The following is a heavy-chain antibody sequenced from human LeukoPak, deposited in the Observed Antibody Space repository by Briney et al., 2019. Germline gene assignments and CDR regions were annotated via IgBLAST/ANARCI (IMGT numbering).Heavy chain of an antibody. CDR2: IWYDGSNK. CDR1: GFTFSSYG. J-gene: IGHJ4*02. CDR3: ARAYYGDYFLDY. D-gene: IGHD4-17*01. Sequence: GGSLRLSCAASGFTFSSYGMHWVRQDPGKWLEWVAIIWYDGSNKYYADSVKGRFTISRDNSKNTLYLQMNSLRAEDTAVYYCARAYYGDYFLDYWGQGTLVTVSS. V-gene: IGHV3-33*01.